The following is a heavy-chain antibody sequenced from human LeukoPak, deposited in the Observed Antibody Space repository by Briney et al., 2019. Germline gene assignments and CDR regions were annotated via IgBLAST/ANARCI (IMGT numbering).Heavy chain of an antibody. J-gene: IGHJ4*02. CDR3: ARGNILTGYCFDF. D-gene: IGHD3-9*01. CDR2: IHYTGAT. Sequence: SGTLSLTCAVYGGSITGYYWSWIRQTPGRGLEWVGEIHYTGATSYNPSLKSRATISTDTSKNQFSLRLSSVTAADTAVYYCARGNILTGYCFDFWGQGALVTVSS. CDR1: GGSITGYY. V-gene: IGHV4-34*01.